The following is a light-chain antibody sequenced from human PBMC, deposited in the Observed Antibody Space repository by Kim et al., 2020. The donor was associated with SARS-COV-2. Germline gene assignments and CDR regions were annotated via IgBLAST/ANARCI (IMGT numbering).Light chain of an antibody. CDR3: CSYAGSSNVV. Sequence: GQSIPISCTGTSSDVGSYNLVSWYQQHPGKAPKLMIYEVSKRPSGVSNRFSGSKSGNTASLTISGLQAEDEADYYCCSYAGSSNVVFGGGTQLTVL. V-gene: IGLV2-23*02. CDR2: EVS. J-gene: IGLJ2*01. CDR1: SSDVGSYNL.